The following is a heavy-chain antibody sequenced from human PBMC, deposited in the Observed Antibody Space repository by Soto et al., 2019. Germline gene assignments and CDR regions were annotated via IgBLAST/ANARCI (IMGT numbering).Heavy chain of an antibody. V-gene: IGHV3-21*01. CDR1: GFTFSSYS. J-gene: IGHJ4*02. CDR3: ARDPYYDCSGGSCYSYFDY. CDR2: ISSSSSYI. Sequence: EVQLVESGGGLVKPGGSLRLSCAASGFTFSSYSMNWVRQAPGKGLEWVSSISSSSSYIYYADSVKGRFTISRDNAKNSLYLQMNSLRAEDTAVYYCARDPYYDCSGGSCYSYFDYWGQGSLVTVSS. D-gene: IGHD2-15*01.